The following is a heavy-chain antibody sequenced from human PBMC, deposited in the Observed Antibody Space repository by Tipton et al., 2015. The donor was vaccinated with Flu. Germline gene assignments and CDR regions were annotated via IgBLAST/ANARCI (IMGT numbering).Heavy chain of an antibody. D-gene: IGHD3-3*01. J-gene: IGHJ4*02. CDR2: INPSGGST. Sequence: QLVQSGAEVKKPGASVKVSCKASGYTFTSYYMHWVRQAPGQGLEWMGIINPSGGSTSYAQKFQGRVTMTRDTSTSTVYMELSSLRSDDTAVYYCARAYYDFWSGPQVGYWGQGTLVTVSS. V-gene: IGHV1-46*01. CDR1: GYTFTSYY. CDR3: ARAYYDFWSGPQVGY.